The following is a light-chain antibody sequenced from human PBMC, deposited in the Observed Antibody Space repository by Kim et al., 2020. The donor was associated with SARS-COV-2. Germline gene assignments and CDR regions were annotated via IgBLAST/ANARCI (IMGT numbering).Light chain of an antibody. CDR1: QSVSSSA. Sequence: EIVLTQSPGTLSLSPGERATLSCRASQSVSSSALAWYQQKPGQAPRVLIHGASSRATGFPDRFSGSGSGTDFTLTISRLEPEDFAVYYCQQYGTSPYTCGQGTKLEI. J-gene: IGKJ2*01. V-gene: IGKV3-20*01. CDR2: GAS. CDR3: QQYGTSPYT.